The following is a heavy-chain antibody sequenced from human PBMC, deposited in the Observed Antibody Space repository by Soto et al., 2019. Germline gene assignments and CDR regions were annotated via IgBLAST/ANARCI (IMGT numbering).Heavy chain of an antibody. CDR3: ARAECSSPDCLTAYYSYGLDV. CDR2: INTAGSTK. J-gene: IGHJ6*02. CDR1: GFTFSNFE. Sequence: LSLSCAASGFTFSNFEMHWVRQAPGKGLEWVSYINTAGSTKYYAESVKGRFTISRDNARNSLFLQMNSLRAEDTAVYYCARAECSSPDCLTAYYSYGLDVWGQGSKVTVSS. V-gene: IGHV3-48*03. D-gene: IGHD3-9*01.